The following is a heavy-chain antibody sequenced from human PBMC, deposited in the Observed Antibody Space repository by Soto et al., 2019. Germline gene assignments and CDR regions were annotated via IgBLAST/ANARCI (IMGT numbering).Heavy chain of an antibody. CDR3: ASKRPYSSSWYNWFAP. CDR1: GGCISSSNW. Sequence: QVQLQESGPGLVKTSGTLSLTCAVSGGCISSSNWWSWVRQPPGEGLEWIGEIYHSGSTSYNPSLKSRVTISVDKPKNQFSLKLSSVTAADTAVYYCASKRPYSSSWYNWFAPWGQGTLVTVSS. V-gene: IGHV4-4*02. CDR2: IYHSGST. D-gene: IGHD6-13*01. J-gene: IGHJ5*02.